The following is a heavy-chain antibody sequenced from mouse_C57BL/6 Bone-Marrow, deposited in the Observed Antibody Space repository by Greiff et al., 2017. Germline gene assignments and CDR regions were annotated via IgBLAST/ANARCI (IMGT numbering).Heavy chain of an antibody. Sequence: VQLKESGAELVRPGASVKLSCTASGFNIKDDYMHWVKQRPEQGLEWIGWIDPENGDTEYASKFQGKATITAVTSSNTAYLQLSSLTSEDTAVYYCTTQYYYGSRLYYFDYWGQGTTLTVSS. CDR1: GFNIKDDY. CDR2: IDPENGDT. D-gene: IGHD1-1*01. J-gene: IGHJ2*01. V-gene: IGHV14-4*01. CDR3: TTQYYYGSRLYYFDY.